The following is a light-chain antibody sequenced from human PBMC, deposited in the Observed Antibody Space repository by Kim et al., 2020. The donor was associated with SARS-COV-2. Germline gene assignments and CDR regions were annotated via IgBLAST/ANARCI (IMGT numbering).Light chain of an antibody. Sequence: QSAPTQPASVSGSPGQSITISCTGTSSDVGGYIFVSWYQQQPGKAPKLILYDVSARPSGVSNRFSGYKSGNTAYLTISGLQAEDEADYYCSSYTSSSTLVFGGGTQLTVL. V-gene: IGLV2-14*03. J-gene: IGLJ2*01. CDR3: SSYTSSSTLV. CDR1: SSDVGGYIF. CDR2: DVS.